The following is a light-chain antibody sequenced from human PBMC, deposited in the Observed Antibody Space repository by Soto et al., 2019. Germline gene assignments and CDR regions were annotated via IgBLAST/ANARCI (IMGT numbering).Light chain of an antibody. CDR3: QQSYSTPWT. J-gene: IGKJ1*01. CDR2: AAS. Sequence: IQVTPSPASLSASVVDRVTLPCRASQSISSYLNWYQQKPGKAPKLLIYAASSLQSGVPSRFSGSGSGTDFTLTISSLQPEDFASYYCQQSYSTPWTFGQGAKADIK. CDR1: QSISSY. V-gene: IGKV1-39*01.